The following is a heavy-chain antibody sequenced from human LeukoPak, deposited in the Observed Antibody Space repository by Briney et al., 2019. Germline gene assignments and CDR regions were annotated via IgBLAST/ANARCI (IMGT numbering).Heavy chain of an antibody. Sequence: GGPLRLSCAASGFSFGRYEMNWVRQAPGKGLEWVSYISTTGSTVYYADSVEGRFTMSRDNAKNLLYLQTNSLRAEDAAVYYCAKDFPHYYESSHGMDAWGQGTTVTVSS. V-gene: IGHV3-48*03. CDR2: ISTTGSTV. J-gene: IGHJ6*02. D-gene: IGHD3-22*01. CDR3: AKDFPHYYESSHGMDA. CDR1: GFSFGRYE.